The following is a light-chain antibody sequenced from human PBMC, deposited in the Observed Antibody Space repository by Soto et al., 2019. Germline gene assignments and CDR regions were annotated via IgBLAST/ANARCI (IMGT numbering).Light chain of an antibody. Sequence: QSVLTQPPSASGTPGQRVTISCSGSSSNIGSNTVNWYQQIPGTAPKLLIYNNNLRPSGVPDRFSGSKSGTSASLAISGLQSEDEADYYCAAWDDSLNGLVFGTGTKLTVL. CDR2: NNN. CDR3: AAWDDSLNGLV. V-gene: IGLV1-44*01. CDR1: SSNIGSNT. J-gene: IGLJ1*01.